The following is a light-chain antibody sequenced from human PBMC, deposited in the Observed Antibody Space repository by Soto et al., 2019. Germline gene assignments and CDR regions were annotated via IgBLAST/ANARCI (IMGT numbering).Light chain of an antibody. CDR2: EVS. CDR1: SSDVGGYNY. Sequence: QSVLTQPASVSGSPGQSITISCTGTSSDVGGYNYVSWYQQHPGKAPKLMIYEVSNRPSGVSNRFSGSKSGNTASLTISGLQAEDEADYYCSSDTRISTRVFGGGTKLTVL. J-gene: IGLJ3*02. V-gene: IGLV2-14*01. CDR3: SSDTRISTRV.